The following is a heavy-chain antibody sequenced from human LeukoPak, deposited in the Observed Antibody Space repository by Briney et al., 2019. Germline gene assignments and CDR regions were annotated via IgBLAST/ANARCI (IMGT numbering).Heavy chain of an antibody. CDR3: TRGYGGWPTYIDY. CDR2: ISADSGST. Sequence: ASVNVSCKASVYTFTSFYITWVRQAPGQGLEWLGWISADSGSTNYAQRFQGRVTMTIDRSTSTAYMDLRSLRYDDTAVYWCTRGYGGWPTYIDYWGQGSLVIVSS. D-gene: IGHD3-16*01. V-gene: IGHV1-18*01. CDR1: VYTFTSFY. J-gene: IGHJ4*02.